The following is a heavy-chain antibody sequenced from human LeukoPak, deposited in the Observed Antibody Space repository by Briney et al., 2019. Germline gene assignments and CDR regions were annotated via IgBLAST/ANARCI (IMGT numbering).Heavy chain of an antibody. CDR1: GYSISSGYY. CDR2: IYHSGST. Sequence: SETLSLTCTVSGYSISSGYYWGWIRQPPGKGLEWIGSIYHSGSTYYNPSLKSRVTISVDTSKNQFSLKLSSVTAADTAVYYCARGQYYDLWSGYSPFDYWGQGTLVTVSS. V-gene: IGHV4-38-2*02. CDR3: ARGQYYDLWSGYSPFDY. D-gene: IGHD3-3*01. J-gene: IGHJ4*02.